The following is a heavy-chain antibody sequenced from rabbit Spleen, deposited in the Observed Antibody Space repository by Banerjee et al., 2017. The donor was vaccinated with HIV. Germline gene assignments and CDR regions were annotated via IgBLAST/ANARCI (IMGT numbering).Heavy chain of an antibody. V-gene: IGHV1S40*01. J-gene: IGHJ3*01. Sequence: QSLEESGGDLVKPGASLTLTCTASGFSFIAGYYMCWVRQAPGKGLEWIGYIVPIFGVTYFANWVNRRFTISSHNAQNTLYLQLNSLTAADTATYFCVREAGYGGYGDGSLWGQGTLVTV. CDR1: GFSFIAGYY. D-gene: IGHD7-1*01. CDR3: VREAGYGGYGDGSL. CDR2: IVPIFGVT.